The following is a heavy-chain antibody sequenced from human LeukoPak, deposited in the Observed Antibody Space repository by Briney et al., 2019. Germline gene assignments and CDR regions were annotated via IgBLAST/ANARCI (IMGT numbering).Heavy chain of an antibody. CDR2: ISGSGGST. V-gene: IGHV3-23*01. Sequence: GGSMRLSCAASGFTFSSYAMRWVRQAPGKGLEWVSAISGSGGSTYYADSVKGRFTISRDNSKNTLYLQMNSLRAEDTAVYYCARTAAAGAYFDYWGQGTLVTVSS. D-gene: IGHD6-13*01. J-gene: IGHJ4*02. CDR3: ARTAAAGAYFDY. CDR1: GFTFSSYA.